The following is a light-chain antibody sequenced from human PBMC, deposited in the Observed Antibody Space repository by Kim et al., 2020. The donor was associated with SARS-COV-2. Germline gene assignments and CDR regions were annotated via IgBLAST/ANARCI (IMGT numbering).Light chain of an antibody. CDR3: QHYAGTLWT. CDR1: QNINKW. J-gene: IGKJ1*01. Sequence: DVQMTQSPSTLSASVGDRVTITCRASQNINKWLAWYQQKPGKAPSLLIYKASTLESGVPSRFSGSGSGTEFTRTISSLQPDDFATYYCQHYAGTLWTFGQGTKVDIK. CDR2: KAS. V-gene: IGKV1-5*03.